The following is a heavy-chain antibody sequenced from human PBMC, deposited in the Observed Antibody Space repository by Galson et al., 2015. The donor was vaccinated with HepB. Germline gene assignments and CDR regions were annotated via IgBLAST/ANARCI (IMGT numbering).Heavy chain of an antibody. CDR1: GFTFSSYA. Sequence: SLRLSCAASGFTFSSYAMHWVRQAPGKGLEWVAVISYDGSNKYYADSVRGRFTISRDNSKNTLYLQVNSLRAEDTAVYYCARAPSDYCTNGVCYIAVGTGFDYWGQGTLVTVSS. J-gene: IGHJ4*02. CDR3: ARAPSDYCTNGVCYIAVGTGFDY. V-gene: IGHV3-30-3*01. D-gene: IGHD2-8*01. CDR2: ISYDGSNK.